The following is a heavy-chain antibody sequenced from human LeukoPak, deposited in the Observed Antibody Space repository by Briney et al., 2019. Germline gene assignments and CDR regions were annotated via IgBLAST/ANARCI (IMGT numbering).Heavy chain of an antibody. V-gene: IGHV3-33*01. CDR1: GFTFSSYG. D-gene: IGHD6-13*01. CDR2: IWYDGSNK. Sequence: GGSLRLSCAASGFTFSSYGMHWVRQAPGKGLEWVAVIWYDGSNKYHADSVKGRFTISRDNSKNTLYLQMNSLRAEDTAVYYCARGFIAAAGENYYFDYWGQGTLVTVSS. J-gene: IGHJ4*02. CDR3: ARGFIAAAGENYYFDY.